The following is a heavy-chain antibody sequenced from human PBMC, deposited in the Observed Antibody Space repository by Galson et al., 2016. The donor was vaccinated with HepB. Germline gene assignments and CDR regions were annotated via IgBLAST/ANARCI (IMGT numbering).Heavy chain of an antibody. CDR3: AKRRNNCSSGYYYALDV. D-gene: IGHD1-1*01. CDR2: ISGSGGDT. CDR1: GFTFSNHA. V-gene: IGHV3-23*01. Sequence: SLRLSCAASGFTFSNHAMSWVRQAPGRGLEWVSGISGSGGDTDYADSVKGRFTISRDNSKNTLYVQMTSLRAEDTALYYCAKRRNNCSSGYYYALDVWGQGTTVTVSS. J-gene: IGHJ6*02.